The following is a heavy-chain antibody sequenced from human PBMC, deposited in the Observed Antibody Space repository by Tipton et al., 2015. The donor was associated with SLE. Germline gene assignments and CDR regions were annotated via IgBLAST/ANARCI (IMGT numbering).Heavy chain of an antibody. Sequence: VQLVQSGAEVKKPGESLKISCKGSGYTFTSYWIAWVRQMPGKGLEWMGIIYPGDSDTRYSPSFQGQVTISADKSISTACLQWSSLKASDTAIYYCATRPIESLSAHFDYWGQGTLVTASS. CDR3: ATRPIESLSAHFDY. V-gene: IGHV5-51*03. J-gene: IGHJ4*02. D-gene: IGHD2/OR15-2a*01. CDR2: IYPGDSDT. CDR1: GYTFTSYW.